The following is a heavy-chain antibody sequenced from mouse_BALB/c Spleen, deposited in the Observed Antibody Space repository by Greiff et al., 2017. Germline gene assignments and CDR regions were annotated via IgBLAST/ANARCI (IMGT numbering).Heavy chain of an antibody. J-gene: IGHJ3*01. D-gene: IGHD2-1*01. CDR1: GFTFSSFG. CDR3: ARQNGNYAWFAY. CDR2: ISSGSSTI. V-gene: IGHV5-17*02. Sequence: EVQLVESGGGLVQPGGSRKLSCAASGFTFSSFGMHWVRRAPEKGLEWVAYISSGSSTIYYADTVKGRFTISRDNPKNTLFLQMTSLRSEDTAMYYCARQNGNYAWFAYWGQGTLVTVSA.